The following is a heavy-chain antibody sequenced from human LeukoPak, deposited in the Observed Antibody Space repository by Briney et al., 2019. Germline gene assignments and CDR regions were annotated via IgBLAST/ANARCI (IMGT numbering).Heavy chain of an antibody. J-gene: IGHJ4*02. Sequence: SETLSLTCTVSGGSISSNSYYWGWIRQPPGKGLEWIGSIYYSGSTYYNPSLKSRVTISVDTSKNQFSLKLSPVTAADTAVYYCARRDYYDSSGYSIDFDYWGQGTLVTVSS. CDR3: ARRDYYDSSGYSIDFDY. V-gene: IGHV4-39*01. CDR2: IYYSGST. D-gene: IGHD3-22*01. CDR1: GGSISSNSYY.